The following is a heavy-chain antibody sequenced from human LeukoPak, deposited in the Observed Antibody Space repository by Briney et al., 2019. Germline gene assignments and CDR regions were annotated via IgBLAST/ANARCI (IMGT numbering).Heavy chain of an antibody. CDR2: ISGSGDT. V-gene: IGHV3-23*01. J-gene: IGHJ6*03. D-gene: IGHD6-19*01. CDR1: GFTYSIYA. Sequence: GGSLRLSCAVSGFTYSIYAMSWVRQAPGKGLEGVSTISGSGDTYYVDSVKGRFTISRDNSKNTLYLQMNSLRAEDTAVYYCAKSGRQWSDYYYMDVWGKGTTVTVSS. CDR3: AKSGRQWSDYYYMDV.